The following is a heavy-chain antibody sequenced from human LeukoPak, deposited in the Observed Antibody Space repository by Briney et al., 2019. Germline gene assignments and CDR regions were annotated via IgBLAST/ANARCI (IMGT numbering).Heavy chain of an antibody. Sequence: AGTLRLSCAASGFTFSDYYRSWIRQAPEKGLEWVSYISSSGSTIYYADSVKRRSIISRNYVKNSLYQQMNSLRAEDTAVYCARSVYYGSGSYYNDPGHFQHWGQGTLVTVFS. CDR3: ARSVYYGSGSYYNDPGHFQH. D-gene: IGHD3-10*01. J-gene: IGHJ1*01. V-gene: IGHV3-11*01. CDR2: ISSSGSTI. CDR1: GFTFSDYY.